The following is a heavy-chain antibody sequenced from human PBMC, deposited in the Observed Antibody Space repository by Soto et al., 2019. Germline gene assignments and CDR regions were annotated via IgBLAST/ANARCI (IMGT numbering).Heavy chain of an antibody. J-gene: IGHJ4*02. D-gene: IGHD6-19*01. CDR2: IKSKTDGGTT. Sequence: EVQLVESGGGLVKPGGSLRLSCAASGFTFSNAWMNWVRQAPGKGLEWVGRIKSKTDGGTTDYAAPVKGRFTISRDDSKNTLYLQMNSLKTGDTAVYYCTTDKPYGSGWFSWGQGTLVTVSS. CDR1: GFTFSNAW. CDR3: TTDKPYGSGWFS. V-gene: IGHV3-15*07.